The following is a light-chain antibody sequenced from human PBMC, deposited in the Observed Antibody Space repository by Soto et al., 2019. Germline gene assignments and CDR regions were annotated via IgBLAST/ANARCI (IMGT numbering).Light chain of an antibody. V-gene: IGLV1-40*01. Sequence: QPVLTQPTSVSGAPGQEVTISCTGSSSNIGATYDVHWYQQLPGAAPKLLIFVITNRPSGVPDRFSGSKSGTSASLAITGLQADDEADYYCQSYDTALRAWVFGGGTKLTVL. CDR3: QSYDTALRAWV. CDR1: SSNIGATYD. J-gene: IGLJ3*02. CDR2: VIT.